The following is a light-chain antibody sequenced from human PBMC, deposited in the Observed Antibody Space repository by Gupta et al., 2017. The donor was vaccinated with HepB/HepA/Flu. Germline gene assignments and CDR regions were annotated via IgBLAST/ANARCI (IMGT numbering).Light chain of an antibody. V-gene: IGKV3-11*01. Sequence: EIVSTQSPATLSLSPGERANLSCRASQSVSSYLAWYQQKPGQAPRLLIYDASNRATGIPARFTGSGSGTDFTLTISSLEPEEFDVYYCDRRSPITFGQGTRLEIE. J-gene: IGKJ5*01. CDR3: DRRSPIT. CDR2: DAS. CDR1: QSVSSY.